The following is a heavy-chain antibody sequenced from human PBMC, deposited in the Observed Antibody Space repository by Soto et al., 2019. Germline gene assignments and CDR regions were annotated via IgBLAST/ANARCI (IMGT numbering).Heavy chain of an antibody. CDR3: AKRYCSGGSCYLDY. Sequence: SVEVSFKASGGTFISYAISWVRQAPGQGLEWMGGIIPIFGTANYAQKFQGRVTITADESTSTAYMELSSLRSEDTAVYYCAKRYCSGGSCYLDYWGQGTLVTVSS. CDR1: GGTFISYA. CDR2: IIPIFGTA. D-gene: IGHD2-15*01. J-gene: IGHJ4*02. V-gene: IGHV1-69*13.